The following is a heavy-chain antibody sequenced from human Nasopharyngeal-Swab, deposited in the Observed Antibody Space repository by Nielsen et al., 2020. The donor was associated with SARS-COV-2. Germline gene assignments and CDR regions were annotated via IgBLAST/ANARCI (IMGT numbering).Heavy chain of an antibody. J-gene: IGHJ4*02. CDR3: ARQALGRDGYINPDY. V-gene: IGHV5-10-1*04. D-gene: IGHD5-24*01. Sequence: GESLKISCKGSGYSFTSYWINWVRQMPGKGLEWMGRIDPSDSYTNYSPSFQGQVTISADKSISTAYLQWSSLKASDTAMYYCARQALGRDGYINPDYWGQGTLVTVSS. CDR2: IDPSDSYT. CDR1: GYSFTSYW.